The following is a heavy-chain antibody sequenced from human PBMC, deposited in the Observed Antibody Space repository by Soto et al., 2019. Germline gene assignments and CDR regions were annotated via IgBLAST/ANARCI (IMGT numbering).Heavy chain of an antibody. V-gene: IGHV1-8*01. CDR3: ARERSAGTGWFDP. CDR2: MNPNSGNT. J-gene: IGHJ5*02. D-gene: IGHD6-13*01. Sequence: QVQLVQSGAEVKKPGASVKVSCKASGYTFTSYDINWVRQATGQGLEWMGWMNPNSGNTGYAQKFPGRVNMTRNTSKTPAYMELSSLRSEDTSVYYCARERSAGTGWFDPWGQGTLVTVSS. CDR1: GYTFTSYD.